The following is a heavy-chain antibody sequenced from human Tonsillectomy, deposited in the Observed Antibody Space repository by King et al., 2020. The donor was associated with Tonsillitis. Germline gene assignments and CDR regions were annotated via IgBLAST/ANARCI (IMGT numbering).Heavy chain of an antibody. CDR2: INPSGGGT. Sequence: QLVQSGAEVKKPGASVKVSCKASGYSFTNYYMHWVRQAPGQGLEWMGIINPSGGGTSYAQKFQGRVTMTRETSTSTVYMELSSRRSEETAVYYWGREHYGGNSDYAFDIWGQGTMVTVSS. CDR1: GYSFTNYY. J-gene: IGHJ3*02. V-gene: IGHV1-46*01. D-gene: IGHD4-23*01. CDR3: GREHYGGNSDYAFDI.